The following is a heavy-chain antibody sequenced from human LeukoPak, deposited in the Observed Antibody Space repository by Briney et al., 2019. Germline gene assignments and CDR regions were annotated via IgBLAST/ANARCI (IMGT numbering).Heavy chain of an antibody. D-gene: IGHD1-26*01. CDR2: TNPSGGST. V-gene: IGHV1-46*01. J-gene: IGHJ6*03. CDR3: ARGVGATISYYHYYIDV. CDR1: GYTFTNYW. Sequence: ASVKLSCKASGYTFTNYWIYWVQQAPGQGLEWMGITNPSGGSTNYAQRFQSRATMTRDTSTNTVYMDLSSLRSEDTAVYYCARGVGATISYYHYYIDVWGKGTTVTVSS.